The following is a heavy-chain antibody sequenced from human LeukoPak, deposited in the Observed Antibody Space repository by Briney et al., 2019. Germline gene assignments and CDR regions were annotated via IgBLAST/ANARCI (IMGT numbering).Heavy chain of an antibody. V-gene: IGHV3-23*01. J-gene: IGHJ6*02. D-gene: IGHD2-15*01. CDR1: GFTFSSYA. CDR2: ISGSGGST. CDR3: AKGFDCSGGSCYLYYYYYYGMDV. Sequence: GGSLRLSCAASGFTFSSYAMSWVRQAPGKGLEWVSAISGSGGSTYYADSVKGRFTISRDNSKNTLYLQMNSLRAEDTAVYYCAKGFDCSGGSCYLYYYYYYGMDVWGQGTTVTVSS.